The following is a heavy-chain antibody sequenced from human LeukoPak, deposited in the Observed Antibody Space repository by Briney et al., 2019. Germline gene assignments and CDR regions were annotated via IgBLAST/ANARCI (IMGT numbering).Heavy chain of an antibody. CDR2: FSNSGSTI. CDR1: GFTLSDYY. V-gene: IGHV3-11*04. D-gene: IGHD3-10*01. CDR3: ARDVVVTMVRGVIMASHYYYYYGMDV. Sequence: GGSLRLSCAASGFTLSDYYMTWIRQAPGKGLECVSYFSNSGSTIYYADSVKGRFTVSRDNAKNSLYLQMNSLRVEDTAVYYCARDVVVTMVRGVIMASHYYYYYGMDVWGQGTTVTVSS. J-gene: IGHJ6*02.